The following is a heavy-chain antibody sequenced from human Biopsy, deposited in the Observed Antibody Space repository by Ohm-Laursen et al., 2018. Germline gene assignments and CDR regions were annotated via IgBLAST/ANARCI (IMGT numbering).Heavy chain of an antibody. J-gene: IGHJ4*02. Sequence: SLRLSCTASGFSISINYISWVRQAPGKGLEWISVSNSGGSTYYADSVKDRFTISRDNSNNAVFLQMNSLRAVDTAVYYCARGRGGLAPLDDWGPGTLVTVSS. CDR1: GFSISINY. CDR3: ARGRGGLAPLDD. V-gene: IGHV3-66*01. CDR2: SNSGGST.